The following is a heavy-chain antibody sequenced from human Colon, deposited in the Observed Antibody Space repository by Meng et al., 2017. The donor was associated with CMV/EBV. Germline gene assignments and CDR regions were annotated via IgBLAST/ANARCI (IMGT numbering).Heavy chain of an antibody. J-gene: IGHJ4*02. V-gene: IGHV1-18*01. CDR3: ARAREVGYSAYDYYDF. CDR1: GYTFASYG. Sequence: SGYTFASYGISWVRQAPGQGLEWVGWISTYNGNTEYAQKVQGRVTMTTDTLTSTAYMELTSLKSDDTAVFYCARAREVGYSAYDYYDFWGQGTLVTVSS. CDR2: ISTYNGNT. D-gene: IGHD5-12*01.